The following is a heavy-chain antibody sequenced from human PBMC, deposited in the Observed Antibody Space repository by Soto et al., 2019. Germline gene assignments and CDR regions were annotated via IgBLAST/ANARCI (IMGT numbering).Heavy chain of an antibody. D-gene: IGHD3-3*01. CDR1: GYIFSSYD. CDR3: AADWLDFAS. CDR2: ISAGNGDT. J-gene: IGHJ4*02. Sequence: QVQLVQSGAEVKKPGASVKVSCRTSGYIFSSYDMHWVRQAPGQRLEWMGWISAGNGDTKYSQKFQDRVTITGETSGGQANLELSSLGSEDTVVYYCAADWLDFASWGQGPLVP. V-gene: IGHV1-3*01.